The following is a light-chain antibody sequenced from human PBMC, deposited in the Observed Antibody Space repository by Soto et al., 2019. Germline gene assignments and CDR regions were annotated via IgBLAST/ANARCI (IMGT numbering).Light chain of an antibody. J-gene: IGKJ4*01. CDR3: QQYGSSPLT. Sequence: EIVLTQSPGTLSLSPGERATLSCRASQSVSSSYLAWYQQKPGQAPRLLIYGASSRATGIPDRFSGSGSGTDFTLTISRLEPEDFAVYYCQQYGSSPLTFGGVTKWIS. CDR1: QSVSSSY. CDR2: GAS. V-gene: IGKV3-20*01.